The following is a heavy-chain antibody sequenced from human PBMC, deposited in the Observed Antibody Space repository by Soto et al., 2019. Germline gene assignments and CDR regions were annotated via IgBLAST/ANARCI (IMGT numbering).Heavy chain of an antibody. CDR3: ARGGYYSYGLDV. D-gene: IGHD3-16*01. CDR2: ISAFNGQT. Sequence: QVQLVQSGDEVKKPGASVKVSCRASGYTFTSYGVSWVRQAPGQGLEWMGWISAFNGQTNSIQKVQGRVTLTTEASTNTAYMELRSLRSDDTAVYYCARGGYYSYGLDVCGQGTTVTVSS. CDR1: GYTFTSYG. J-gene: IGHJ6*02. V-gene: IGHV1-18*01.